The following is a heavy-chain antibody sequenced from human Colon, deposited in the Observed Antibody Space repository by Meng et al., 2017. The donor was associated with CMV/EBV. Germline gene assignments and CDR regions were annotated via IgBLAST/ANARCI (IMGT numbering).Heavy chain of an antibody. J-gene: IGHJ2*01. Sequence: ESLKISCAVYGGSFSGYYWSWIRQPPGKGLEWIGEINHSGSTNYNPSLKSRVTISVDTSKNQFSLKLSSVTAADTAVYYCARGSSSRYFDLWGRGTLVTVSS. V-gene: IGHV4-34*01. CDR2: INHSGST. D-gene: IGHD6-13*01. CDR3: ARGSSSRYFDL. CDR1: GGSFSGYY.